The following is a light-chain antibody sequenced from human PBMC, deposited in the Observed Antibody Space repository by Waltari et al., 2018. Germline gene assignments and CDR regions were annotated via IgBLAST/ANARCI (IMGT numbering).Light chain of an antibody. V-gene: IGKV3-15*01. CDR2: GAS. CDR1: QSVSSN. CDR3: QQYYNWPRT. J-gene: IGKJ1*01. Sequence: EIVMTQSPATLSVSPRQRATLSCRASQSVSSNLAWYQQRPGQAPRLLIYGASTRATGIPARFSGSGSGTEFTLTISSLQSEDFAVYYCQQYYNWPRTFGQGTKVEI.